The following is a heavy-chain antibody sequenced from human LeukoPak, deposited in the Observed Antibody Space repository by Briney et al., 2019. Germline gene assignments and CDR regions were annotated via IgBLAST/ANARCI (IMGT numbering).Heavy chain of an antibody. CDR3: ARQPGSHGVFWFDP. D-gene: IGHD3-10*01. CDR2: ISSSSSTI. CDR1: GFTFSSYS. Sequence: GGSLRLSCAASGFTFSSYSMNWVRQAPGKGLEWVSYISSSSSTIYYADSVKGRFTISRDNAKNSLYLQMNSLRVEDTAVYYCARQPGSHGVFWFDPWGQGTLVTVSS. V-gene: IGHV3-48*01. J-gene: IGHJ5*02.